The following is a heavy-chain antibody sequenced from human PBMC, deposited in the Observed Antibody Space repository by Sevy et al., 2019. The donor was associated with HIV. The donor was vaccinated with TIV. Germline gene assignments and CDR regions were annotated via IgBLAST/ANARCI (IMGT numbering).Heavy chain of an antibody. V-gene: IGHV3-23*01. Sequence: GGSLRLSCAASGFTFSRYAMNWLRQAPGKGLEWVSTISGSGGSTYYADSVKGRFTISRDSSKNTLDLQMNSLRAEDTAVYYCANARGYMVLMVYGFAFDIWGQGTMVTVSS. CDR1: GFTFSRYA. D-gene: IGHD2-8*01. CDR3: ANARGYMVLMVYGFAFDI. CDR2: ISGSGGST. J-gene: IGHJ3*02.